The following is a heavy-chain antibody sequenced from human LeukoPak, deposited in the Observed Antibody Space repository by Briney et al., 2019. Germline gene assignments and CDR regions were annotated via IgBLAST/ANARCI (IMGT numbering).Heavy chain of an antibody. CDR2: ISYDGSNK. CDR3: AREEEAVAANWFDP. CDR1: GFTFSSYG. V-gene: IGHV3-30*03. J-gene: IGHJ5*02. D-gene: IGHD6-19*01. Sequence: GGSLRLSCAASGFTFSSYGMHWVRQAPGKGLEWVAVISYDGSNKYYADSVKGRFTISRDNSKNTLYLQMNSLRAEDTAVYYCAREEEAVAANWFDPWGQGTLVTVSS.